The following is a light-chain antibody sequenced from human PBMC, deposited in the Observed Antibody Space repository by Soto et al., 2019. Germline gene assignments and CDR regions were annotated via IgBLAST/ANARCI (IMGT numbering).Light chain of an antibody. CDR3: QNYNNAPYT. V-gene: IGKV1-27*01. Sequence: DIQMTQSPSSLSASVGDRVTVTCRASQGISTYLAWYQQKPGKVPKLLIYASSTLQSGIPARFSGSGSGTDFTLTISSLQPEDVAIYYCQNYNNAPYTFGGGTKVEIK. CDR2: ASS. J-gene: IGKJ4*01. CDR1: QGISTY.